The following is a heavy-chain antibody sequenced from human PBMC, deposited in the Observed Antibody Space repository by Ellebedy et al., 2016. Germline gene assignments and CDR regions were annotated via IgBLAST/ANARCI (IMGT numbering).Heavy chain of an antibody. V-gene: IGHV3-21*01. Sequence: GGSLRLXXAASGFTFSTYNMNWVRQAPGKGLEWVSSISSSSSYIYYADSVKGRFTISRDNAKNSLYLQMNSLRAEDTAVYYCAREMGRDFLTRWGQGTLVTVSS. CDR3: AREMGRDFLTR. CDR2: ISSSSSYI. J-gene: IGHJ4*02. CDR1: GFTFSTYN. D-gene: IGHD3-9*01.